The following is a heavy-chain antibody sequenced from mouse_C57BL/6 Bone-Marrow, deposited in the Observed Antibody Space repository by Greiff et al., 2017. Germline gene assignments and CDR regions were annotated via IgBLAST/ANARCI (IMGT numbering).Heavy chain of an antibody. J-gene: IGHJ4*01. V-gene: IGHV5-4*01. D-gene: IGHD2-1*01. CDR1: GFTFSSYA. CDR2: ISDGGSYT. Sequence: DVKLVESGGGLVKPGGSLKLSCAASGFTFSSYAMSWVRQTPEKRLEWVATISDGGSYTYYPDNVKGRFTISRDNAKNNLYLQMSHLKSEDIAMYYCARDLLRRDYAMDYWGQGTSVTVSS. CDR3: ARDLLRRDYAMDY.